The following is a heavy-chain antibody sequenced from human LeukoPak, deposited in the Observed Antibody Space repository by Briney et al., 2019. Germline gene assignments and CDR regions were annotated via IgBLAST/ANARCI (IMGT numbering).Heavy chain of an antibody. CDR3: ARGPDPVVRGPRRAFDL. D-gene: IGHD3-10*01. CDR2: ISYDGSRQ. Sequence: PGGSLRLSCAASGFTFTYYAMHWVRQAPGKGLELVALISYDGSRQYYTDSVKGRFIISRDDSKNTVYLQMNSLGVDDTALYYCARGPDPVVRGPRRAFDLWGQGTMVTVSS. J-gene: IGHJ3*01. V-gene: IGHV3-30-3*01. CDR1: GFTFTYYA.